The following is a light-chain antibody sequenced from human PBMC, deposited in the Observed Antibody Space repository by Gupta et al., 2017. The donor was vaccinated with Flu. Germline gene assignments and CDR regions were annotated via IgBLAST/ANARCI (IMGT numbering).Light chain of an antibody. Sequence: QSALTQPASVSGSPGQSITISCTGTSSDVGSYNLVSWYQHHPGKVPKLMIYDVNKRPSGVSNRFSGSKSGNTASLTISGLQAEDEADYYCCSYAGSSSVVFGGGTKLSVL. J-gene: IGLJ2*01. CDR1: SSDVGSYNL. CDR2: DVN. CDR3: CSYAGSSSVV. V-gene: IGLV2-23*02.